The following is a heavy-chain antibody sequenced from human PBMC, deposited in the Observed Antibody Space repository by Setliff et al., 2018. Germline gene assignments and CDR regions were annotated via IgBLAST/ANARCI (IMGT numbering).Heavy chain of an antibody. CDR2: IYSSGST. V-gene: IGHV4-30-4*08. D-gene: IGHD3-22*01. Sequence: PSETLSLTCTVSGGSISSGDYYWSWIRQPPGKGLEWIGYIYSSGSTYYNPSLKSRVSISVDTSKNQFSLKLSSATAADTAVYYCARESRYYYDNLGTLDYWGQGTLVTV. CDR3: ARESRYYYDNLGTLDY. CDR1: GGSISSGDYY. J-gene: IGHJ4*02.